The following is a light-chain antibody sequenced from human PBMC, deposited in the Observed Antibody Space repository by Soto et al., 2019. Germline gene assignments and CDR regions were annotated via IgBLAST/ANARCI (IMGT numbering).Light chain of an antibody. V-gene: IGLV2-14*01. Sequence: QSALTQPASVSGSPGQSITISCTGTYSDVGGYDYVSWYQQRPGKAPKLMIYEVSNRPSGVSNRFSGSKSGSTASLTISGLQAEDEADYYCSSYTSSSTRVFGTGTKVTVL. CDR2: EVS. CDR1: YSDVGGYDY. CDR3: SSYTSSSTRV. J-gene: IGLJ1*01.